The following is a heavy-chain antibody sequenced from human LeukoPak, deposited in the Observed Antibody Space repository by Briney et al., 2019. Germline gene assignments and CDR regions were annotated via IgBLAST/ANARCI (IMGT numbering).Heavy chain of an antibody. V-gene: IGHV4-59*11. CDR2: VLDNVRT. CDR1: GGSISSHY. D-gene: IGHD5-18*01. Sequence: PSETLSLTCTVSGGSISSHYWSWVRQPPGKVLEWIGYVLDNVRTKDNPSLNSRFTLSADTSKNQFSLRLTSVTAADTAVYYCATIKRGNIFGFFDFWGQGILVTVSS. J-gene: IGHJ4*02. CDR3: ATIKRGNIFGFFDF.